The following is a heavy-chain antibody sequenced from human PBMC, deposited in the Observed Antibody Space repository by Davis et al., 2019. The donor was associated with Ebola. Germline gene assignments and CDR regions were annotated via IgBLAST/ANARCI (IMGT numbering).Heavy chain of an antibody. Sequence: SETLSLTCTVSGGSISSYYWSWIRQPPGKGLEWIGYTYYSGSTNYNPSLKSRVTISVDTSKNQFSLKLSSVTAADTAVYYCARVGSGEFFYYYGMDVWGQGTTVTVSS. CDR2: TYYSGST. D-gene: IGHD3-10*01. CDR1: GGSISSYY. V-gene: IGHV4-59*01. J-gene: IGHJ6*02. CDR3: ARVGSGEFFYYYGMDV.